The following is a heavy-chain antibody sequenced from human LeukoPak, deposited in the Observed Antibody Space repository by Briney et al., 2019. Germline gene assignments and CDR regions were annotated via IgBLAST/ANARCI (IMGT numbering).Heavy chain of an antibody. J-gene: IGHJ4*02. V-gene: IGHV4-39*01. CDR2: IYYSKNT. CDR1: GGSISSSSAY. CDR3: VSPRGFSYGYFDY. D-gene: IGHD5-18*01. Sequence: SETLSLTCTVSGGSISSSSAYWGWIRQPPRKGLEWIGSIYYSKNTYYNPSLKSRVTISADTSKNQFSLTLGSVSATDTAVYYCVSPRGFSYGYFDYWGQGTLVTVSS.